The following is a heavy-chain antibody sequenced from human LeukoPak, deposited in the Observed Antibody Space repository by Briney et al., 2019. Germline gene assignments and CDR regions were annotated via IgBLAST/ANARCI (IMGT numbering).Heavy chain of an antibody. V-gene: IGHV4-31*03. CDR3: ARDGGYYDRWT. Sequence: SETLSLTCTVSGGSISSGGYYWRWIRQHPGKGLEWIGYIYYSGSTYYNPSLKSRVTISVDTSKNQFSLKLSSVTAADTAVYYCARDGGYYDRWTWGQGTLVTVSS. CDR2: IYYSGST. J-gene: IGHJ5*02. D-gene: IGHD1-26*01. CDR1: GGSISSGGYY.